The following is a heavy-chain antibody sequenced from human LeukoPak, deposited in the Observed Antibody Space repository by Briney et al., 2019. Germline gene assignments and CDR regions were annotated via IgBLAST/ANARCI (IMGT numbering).Heavy chain of an antibody. D-gene: IGHD1-14*01. Sequence: GGSLRLSCAASAFTVITNDMTWVRQGPGKGLEWVSVLYSDGNTKYTDSVQGRFTISRDNSKNTLYLEMNSLSPDDTAVYYCARGVEPLAANTLAYWGQGTLVTVSS. CDR1: AFTVITND. CDR3: ARGVEPLAANTLAY. CDR2: LYSDGNT. V-gene: IGHV3-53*01. J-gene: IGHJ4*02.